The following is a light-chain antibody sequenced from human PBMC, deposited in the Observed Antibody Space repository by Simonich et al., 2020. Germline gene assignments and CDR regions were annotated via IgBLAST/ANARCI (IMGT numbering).Light chain of an antibody. CDR2: AAS. Sequence: DIQMTQSPSSLSASVGDRVTITCRASQSLGSYLNWYQQKPGKAPKLLIYAASSLQSWFPSRVSGSGSGTDFTLTISRLQPEDFSTYYCQQSYSTPYTCGQGTKLEIK. J-gene: IGKJ2*01. CDR1: QSLGSY. CDR3: QQSYSTPYT. V-gene: IGKV1-39*01.